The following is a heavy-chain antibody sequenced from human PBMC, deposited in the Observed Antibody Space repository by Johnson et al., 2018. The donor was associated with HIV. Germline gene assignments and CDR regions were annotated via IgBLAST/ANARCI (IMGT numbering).Heavy chain of an antibody. CDR1: GFTFSSFA. CDR2: ISYDGSNK. Sequence: QVQLVESGGGVVQPGRSLRLSCAASGFTFSSFAMHWVRQAPGKGLEWVAVISYDGSNKYYADSVTGRFTISKDNSKNTLYLQMNSLRPVDTALEYCAKDGKNHSSGWYKGSAFDIWGQGTMVTVSA. J-gene: IGHJ3*02. D-gene: IGHD6-19*01. V-gene: IGHV3-30*04. CDR3: AKDGKNHSSGWYKGSAFDI.